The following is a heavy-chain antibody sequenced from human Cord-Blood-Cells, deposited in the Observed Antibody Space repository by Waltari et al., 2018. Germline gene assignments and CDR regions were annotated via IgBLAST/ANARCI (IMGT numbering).Heavy chain of an antibody. CDR3: ARPGYDFWSGYYADAFDI. D-gene: IGHD3-3*01. J-gene: IGHJ3*02. CDR2: IIPIFGTA. CDR1: GGTFSSYA. V-gene: IGHV1-69*01. Sequence: QVQLVQSGAEVKKPGSSVKVSCKASGGTFSSYAISWVRQAPGQGLEWMGGIIPIFGTANYAQKFQGRGTITADESTSTAYMELSSLRSEDTAVYYCARPGYDFWSGYYADAFDIWGQGTMVTVSS.